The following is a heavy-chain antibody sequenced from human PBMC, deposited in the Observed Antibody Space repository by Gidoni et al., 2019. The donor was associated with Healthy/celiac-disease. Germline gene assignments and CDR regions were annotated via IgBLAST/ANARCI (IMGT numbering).Heavy chain of an antibody. CDR3: ARFRAVTTIYYFDY. V-gene: IGHV4-34*01. CDR1: GGPFSGYY. J-gene: IGHJ4*02. D-gene: IGHD4-17*01. CDR2: INHSGST. Sequence: QVQLQQWGAGLLKPSETLSLTCAVYGGPFSGYYWSWIRQPPGKGLEWIGEINHSGSTNYNPSLKSRVTISVDTSKNQFSLKLSSVTAADTAVYYCARFRAVTTIYYFDYWGQGTLVTVSS.